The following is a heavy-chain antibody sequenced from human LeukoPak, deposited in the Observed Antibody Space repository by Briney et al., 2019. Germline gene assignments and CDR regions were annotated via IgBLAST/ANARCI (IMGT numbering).Heavy chain of an antibody. V-gene: IGHV4-34*01. Sequence: SETLSLTCAVYGGSFSGYYWSWIRQPPGKGLEWIGEINHSGSTNYNPSLKSRVTISLDTSRNQFSLKLNSVTAADTAMYYCARSVEGSFDYWGQGTLVTVSS. J-gene: IGHJ4*02. CDR1: GGSFSGYY. CDR2: INHSGST. CDR3: ARSVEGSFDY. D-gene: IGHD6-19*01.